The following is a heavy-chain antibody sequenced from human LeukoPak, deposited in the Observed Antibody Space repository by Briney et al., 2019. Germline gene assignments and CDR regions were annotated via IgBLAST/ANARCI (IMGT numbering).Heavy chain of an antibody. CDR1: GYTLTSYA. D-gene: IGHD1-26*01. Sequence: ASVKVSCKASGYTLTSYAMNWVRQAPGQGLEWMGWINTNTGNPTYAQGFTGRFVFSLDTSVSTAYLQISSLKAEDTAVYYCASIVGAPYYYYGMDVWGQGTTVTVSS. V-gene: IGHV7-4-1*02. J-gene: IGHJ6*02. CDR2: INTNTGNP. CDR3: ASIVGAPYYYYGMDV.